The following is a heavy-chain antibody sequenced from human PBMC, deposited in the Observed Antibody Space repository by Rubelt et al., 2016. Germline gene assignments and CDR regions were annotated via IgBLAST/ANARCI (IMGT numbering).Heavy chain of an antibody. CDR2: INPSGGST. CDR1: GYTFTSYY. J-gene: IGHJ3*02. V-gene: IGHV1-46*01. D-gene: IGHD6-6*01. Sequence: QVQPVQSGAEVKKPGASVKVSCKASGYTFTSYYMHWVRQAPGQGLEWMGIINPSGGSTSYAEKFQGGVTSTGDKSTSQAYIEPRSLGFEDTAEYYCARWGGDSSLLPRDAFDIWGQGTRVTVSS. CDR3: ARWGGDSSLLPRDAFDI.